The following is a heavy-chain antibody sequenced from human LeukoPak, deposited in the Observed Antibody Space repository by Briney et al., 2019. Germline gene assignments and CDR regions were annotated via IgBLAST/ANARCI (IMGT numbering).Heavy chain of an antibody. CDR1: GFTFSSYS. D-gene: IGHD5-18*01. J-gene: IGHJ4*02. V-gene: IGHV3-48*01. CDR2: ISSSSTI. Sequence: PGGSLRLPCAASGFTFSSYSMNWVRQAPGKGLEWVSYISSSSTIYYADSVKGRFTISRDNAKNSLYLQMNSLRAEDTAVYYCARVRSGYSHENYFDYWGQGTLVTVSS. CDR3: ARVRSGYSHENYFDY.